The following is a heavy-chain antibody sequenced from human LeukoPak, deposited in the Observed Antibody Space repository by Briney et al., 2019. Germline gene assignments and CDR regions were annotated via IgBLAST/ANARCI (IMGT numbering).Heavy chain of an antibody. V-gene: IGHV5-51*01. CDR3: ARRIAVAGSHYFDS. Sequence: KVSCKASGYTFTSYDINWVRQATGQGLEWMGIRYPGDSDTRYSPSFQGQVTMSADKSISTAYLQWSSLKASDTAIYYCARRIAVAGSHYFDSWGQGTLVTVSS. CDR2: RYPGDSDT. J-gene: IGHJ4*02. CDR1: GYTFTSYD. D-gene: IGHD6-19*01.